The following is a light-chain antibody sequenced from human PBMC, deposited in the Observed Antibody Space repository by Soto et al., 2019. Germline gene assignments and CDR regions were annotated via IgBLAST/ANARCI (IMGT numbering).Light chain of an antibody. V-gene: IGLV2-14*03. CDR2: DVS. Sequence: QSVLTQPASVSGSPGQSITISCTGTSSDVGGYNYVSWYQQHPGKVPKLMIYDVSNRPSGVSNRFSGFKSGNTASLTISGLHAEDEADYYCSSYTTSSTYVFGTGTKLTVL. J-gene: IGLJ1*01. CDR1: SSDVGGYNY. CDR3: SSYTTSSTYV.